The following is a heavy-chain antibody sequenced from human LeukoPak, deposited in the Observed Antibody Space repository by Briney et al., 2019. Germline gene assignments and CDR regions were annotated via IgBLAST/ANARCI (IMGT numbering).Heavy chain of an antibody. CDR3: AKDRAGDGSYYYYGMDV. J-gene: IGHJ6*02. CDR2: ISWNSGSI. D-gene: IGHD6-19*01. Sequence: PGGSLRLSCAASGFTFDDYAMHWVRQAPGKGLEWVSGISWNSGSIGYADSVKGRFTISRDNAKNSLYLQMNSLRAEDTALYYCAKDRAGDGSYYYYGMDVWGQGTTVTVSS. V-gene: IGHV3-9*01. CDR1: GFTFDDYA.